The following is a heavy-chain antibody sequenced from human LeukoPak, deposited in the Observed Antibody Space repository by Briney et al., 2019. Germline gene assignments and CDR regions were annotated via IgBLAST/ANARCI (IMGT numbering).Heavy chain of an antibody. D-gene: IGHD6-13*01. J-gene: IGHJ1*01. CDR1: GYTFTCYY. CDR2: INPSGGST. CDR3: ARARGTSSWDTGVFQH. Sequence: GASVKVSCKASGYTFTCYYMHWVRQAPGQGLEWMGIINPSGGSTSYAQKFQGRVTMTRDTSTSTVYMELSSLRFEDTAVYYCARARGTSSWDTGVFQHWGQGTLVTVSS. V-gene: IGHV1-46*01.